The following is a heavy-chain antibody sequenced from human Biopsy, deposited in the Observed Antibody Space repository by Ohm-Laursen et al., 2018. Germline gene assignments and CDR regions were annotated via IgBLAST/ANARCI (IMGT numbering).Heavy chain of an antibody. J-gene: IGHJ6*02. V-gene: IGHV3-21*01. CDR3: ARESALKWYQSLSYFNGMDV. D-gene: IGHD2-2*01. CDR1: GFIFSTYT. CDR2: MISRSSDI. Sequence: SLRLSCTASGFIFSTYTMNWFCQAPGEGLEWVSSMISRSSDIYYADSVKGRFSITSDNAKNSLFLHMNNLRAEDTAVYYCARESALKWYQSLSYFNGMDVWGQGTTVIVSS.